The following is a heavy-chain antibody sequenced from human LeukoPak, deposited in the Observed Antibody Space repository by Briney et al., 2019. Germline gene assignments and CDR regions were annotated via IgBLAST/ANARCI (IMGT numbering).Heavy chain of an antibody. CDR2: FDPEDGET. D-gene: IGHD3-10*01. CDR3: ATAVTITMVRGDNWFDP. V-gene: IGHV1-24*01. J-gene: IGHJ5*02. CDR1: GYTLTELS. Sequence: ASVTVSCKVSGYTLTELSMHWVRQAPGKGLEWMGGFDPEDGETIYAQKFQGRVTMTEDTSTDTAYMELSSLRSEDTAVYYCATAVTITMVRGDNWFDPWGQGTLVTVSS.